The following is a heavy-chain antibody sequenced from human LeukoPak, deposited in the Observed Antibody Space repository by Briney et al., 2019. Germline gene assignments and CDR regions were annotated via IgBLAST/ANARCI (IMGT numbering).Heavy chain of an antibody. V-gene: IGHV3-53*01. CDR1: GFTVSSNY. D-gene: IGHD3-22*01. CDR2: IYSGGST. CDR3: ATPIPRSGYPHYYYYYGMDV. Sequence: GESLRLSCTASGFTVSSNYMSWVRQAPGKGLEWVSVIYSGGSTYYADSVKGRFTISRDNSKNTLYLQMNSLRAEDTAVYYCATPIPRSGYPHYYYYYGMDVWGQGTTVTVSS. J-gene: IGHJ6*02.